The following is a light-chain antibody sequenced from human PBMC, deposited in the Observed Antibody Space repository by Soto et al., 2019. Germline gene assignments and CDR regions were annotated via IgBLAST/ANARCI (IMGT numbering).Light chain of an antibody. J-gene: IGKJ4*01. V-gene: IGKV1-5*03. CDR1: QSISSW. CDR3: QQYNNWPRAT. Sequence: DIQMTQSPSTLSASVGDRVTITCRASQSISSWLAWYQQKPGKAPKLLIYKASTLKSGVPSRFSGSGSGTEFTLTISSLQSEDYAVYYCQQYNNWPRATFGGGTKVDIK. CDR2: KAS.